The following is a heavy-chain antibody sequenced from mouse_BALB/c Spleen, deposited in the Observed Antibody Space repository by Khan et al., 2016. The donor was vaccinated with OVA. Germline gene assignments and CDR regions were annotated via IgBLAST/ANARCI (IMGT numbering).Heavy chain of an antibody. CDR1: GYTFINYW. D-gene: IGHD1-1*01. Sequence: QIQLVQSGAELAKPGASVKMSCKASGYTFINYWILWVKQRPGQGLEWIGYINPSTGYTEYNQNFKDKATLTADKSSSTAYMQLSSLTSEDSAVYYCARRGLRWDFDYWGQGTILTVSS. CDR3: ARRGLRWDFDY. V-gene: IGHV1-7*01. J-gene: IGHJ2*01. CDR2: INPSTGYT.